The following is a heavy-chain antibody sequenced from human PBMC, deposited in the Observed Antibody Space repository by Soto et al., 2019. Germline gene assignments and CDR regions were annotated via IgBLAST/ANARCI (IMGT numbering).Heavy chain of an antibody. CDR3: ARSPESTNLGWHNAFDI. V-gene: IGHV4-39*01. Sequence: SETLSLTCTVSGGSISSSSYFWGWIRQPPGKGLEWIGSIYYSGSTYYNPSLKSRVTISVDTSKNQFSLKLSSVTAADTAVYFCARSPESTNLGWHNAFDIWGQGTMVTVSS. D-gene: IGHD2-21*01. CDR1: GGSISSSSYF. CDR2: IYYSGST. J-gene: IGHJ3*02.